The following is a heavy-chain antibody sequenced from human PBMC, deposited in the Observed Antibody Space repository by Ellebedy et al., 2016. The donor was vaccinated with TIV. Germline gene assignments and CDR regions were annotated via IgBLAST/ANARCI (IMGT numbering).Heavy chain of an antibody. Sequence: GESLKISCAASGFTFSNYAMSWVRQAPGKGLEWVSAISGSGGSTYYADSVKGRFTISRDNSKNTLYLQMNSLRAEDTAVYYCAKHHCSSTSCYEEDGGYFDYWGQGTLVTVSS. D-gene: IGHD2-2*01. V-gene: IGHV3-23*01. CDR2: ISGSGGST. CDR1: GFTFSNYA. J-gene: IGHJ4*02. CDR3: AKHHCSSTSCYEEDGGYFDY.